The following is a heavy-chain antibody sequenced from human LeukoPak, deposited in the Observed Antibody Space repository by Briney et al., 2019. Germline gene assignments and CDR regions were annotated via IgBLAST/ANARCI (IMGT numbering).Heavy chain of an antibody. CDR3: ARSGGSGRGNYMDV. CDR1: GGTFSSYA. J-gene: IGHJ6*03. Sequence: SVKVSCKASGGTFSSYAISWVRQAPGQGLEWMGGIIPIFGTANYAQKFQGGVTITTDESTSTAYMELSSLRSEDTAVYYCARSGGSGRGNYMDVWGKGTTVTVSS. D-gene: IGHD2-15*01. CDR2: IIPIFGTA. V-gene: IGHV1-69*05.